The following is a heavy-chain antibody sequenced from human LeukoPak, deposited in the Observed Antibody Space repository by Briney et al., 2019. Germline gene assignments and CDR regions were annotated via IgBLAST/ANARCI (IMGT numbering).Heavy chain of an antibody. D-gene: IGHD3-10*01. CDR3: AREILAGSGRTFDY. CDR2: IYHSGST. V-gene: IGHV4-4*07. CDR1: GGSISSNY. J-gene: IGHJ4*02. Sequence: SETLSLTCTVSGGSISSNYWSWIRQPAGKGLEWIGRIYHSGSTNYNPSLKSRVTMSLDTSKNQFSLQLTSVTAADTAVYYCAREILAGSGRTFDYWGQGTLVTVSS.